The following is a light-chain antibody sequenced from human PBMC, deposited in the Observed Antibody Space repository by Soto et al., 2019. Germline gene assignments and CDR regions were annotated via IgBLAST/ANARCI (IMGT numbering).Light chain of an antibody. Sequence: QSVLTQPPSVSAAPGQKVTISCSGSSSNIGNNNVFWYQQLPGTAPKFLIYDNDKRPSGIPDRFSGSKSGTSATLGITGLQTGDEADFYCGAWDGSLNAVVFGGGTQLTVL. V-gene: IGLV1-51*01. CDR2: DND. J-gene: IGLJ3*02. CDR3: GAWDGSLNAVV. CDR1: SSNIGNNN.